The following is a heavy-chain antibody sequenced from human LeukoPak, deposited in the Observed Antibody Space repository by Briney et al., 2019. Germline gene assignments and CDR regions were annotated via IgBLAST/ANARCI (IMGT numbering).Heavy chain of an antibody. CDR1: GFTSSSYA. D-gene: IGHD3-16*02. Sequence: PGGSLRLPCAASGFTSSSYAMSWVRQAPGKGLEWVSAISGSGGSTYYADSVKGRFTISRDNSKNTLYLQMNSLRAEDTAVYYCAKEGYYDYVWGSYPGMDVWGQGTTVTVSS. J-gene: IGHJ6*02. V-gene: IGHV3-23*01. CDR2: ISGSGGST. CDR3: AKEGYYDYVWGSYPGMDV.